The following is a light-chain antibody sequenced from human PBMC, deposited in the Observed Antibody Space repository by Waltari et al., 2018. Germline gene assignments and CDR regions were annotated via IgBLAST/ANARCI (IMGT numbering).Light chain of an antibody. CDR2: DVS. J-gene: IGLJ2*01. Sequence: QSALTQPRAVSGSPGQSVTISCTATSSDVSGYNYDSWYPQHPGQAPTLMIYDVSKRPSGVPDRFSGSKSGNTASLTISGLQAEDEADYYCCSYAGSYTHVVFGGGTKLTVL. CDR1: SSDVSGYNY. CDR3: CSYAGSYTHVV. V-gene: IGLV2-11*01.